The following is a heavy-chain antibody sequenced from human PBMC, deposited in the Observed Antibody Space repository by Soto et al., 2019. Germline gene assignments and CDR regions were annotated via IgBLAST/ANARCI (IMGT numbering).Heavy chain of an antibody. CDR3: AITRDSSGVFDI. D-gene: IGHD3-22*01. Sequence: SVKVSCKSSGYTFSAYYMHWVRQAPGQGLEWMGLINPSGGSTTYAQNFQGRVTMTRDTSTSTVYMELSSLRSEDTAVYYCAITRDSSGVFDIWGEGTMVTVSS. CDR2: INPSGGST. V-gene: IGHV1-46*01. J-gene: IGHJ3*02. CDR1: GYTFSAYY.